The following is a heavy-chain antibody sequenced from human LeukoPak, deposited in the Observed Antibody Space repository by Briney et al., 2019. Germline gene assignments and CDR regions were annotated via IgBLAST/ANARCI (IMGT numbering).Heavy chain of an antibody. V-gene: IGHV1-18*01. Sequence: ASVTVSCKASGYTCTSYGISWVRQAPGQGLEWMGSISAYNGNTNYAQKLQGRVTMNTDTSTSTSYMDLRSLRSDDTAVYYCARGIYCSSTSCYTGGDYWGQGTLVTVSS. CDR3: ARGIYCSSTSCYTGGDY. CDR2: ISAYNGNT. D-gene: IGHD2-2*02. J-gene: IGHJ4*02. CDR1: GYTCTSYG.